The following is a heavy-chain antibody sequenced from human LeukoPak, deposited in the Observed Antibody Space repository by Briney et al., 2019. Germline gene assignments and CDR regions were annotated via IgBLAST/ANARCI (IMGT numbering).Heavy chain of an antibody. Sequence: GGSLRLSCAASGFTFSSHGMHWVRQAPGKGLEWVTVIWYDGSKKYYADSVKGRFTISRDNSKNMLYLQMNSLRAEDTAVYYCVRDLGGRSGHWGQGTLVTVSS. J-gene: IGHJ4*02. D-gene: IGHD1-26*01. V-gene: IGHV3-33*01. CDR1: GFTFSSHG. CDR2: IWYDGSKK. CDR3: VRDLGGRSGH.